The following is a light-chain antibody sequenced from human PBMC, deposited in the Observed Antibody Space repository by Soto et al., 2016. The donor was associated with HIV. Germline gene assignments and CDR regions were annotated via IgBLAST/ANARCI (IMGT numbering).Light chain of an antibody. CDR1: SLRPYY. V-gene: IGLV3-19*01. CDR3: NSRGSRDNRGYL. Sequence: SSELTQDPTVSVVLGQTVRITCQGDSLRPYYATWYQQKPGQAPVLVLYGLDNRPSGIPDRFSGSSSGNTAFLTITGAQAEDEADYYCNSRGSRDNRGYLFGSGTKVVVL. J-gene: IGLJ1*01. CDR2: GLD.